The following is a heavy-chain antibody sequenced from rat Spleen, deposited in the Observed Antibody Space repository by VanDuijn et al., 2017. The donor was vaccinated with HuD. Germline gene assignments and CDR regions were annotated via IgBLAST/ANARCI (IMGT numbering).Heavy chain of an antibody. J-gene: IGHJ2*01. CDR3: ARKATLGHYFDY. CDR2: VTSGGDS. CDR1: GFSLTSNG. V-gene: IGHV2S8*01. Sequence: QVQLKESGPGLVQPSQTLSLTCTVSGFSLTSNGISWVRQPPGKGLEWIAAVTSGGDSYYNSGLKSRLSISRDTSKSQVYLKMNSLQTEDTAMYFCARKATLGHYFDYWGQGVMVTVSS. D-gene: IGHD5-1*01.